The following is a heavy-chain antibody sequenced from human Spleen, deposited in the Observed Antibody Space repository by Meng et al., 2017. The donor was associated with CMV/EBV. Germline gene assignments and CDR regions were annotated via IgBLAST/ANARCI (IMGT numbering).Heavy chain of an antibody. Sequence: GGSLRLSCAASGFTFSSYAMSWVRQAPGKGLEWVSVIYSGGSSTYYADSVKGRFTISRDNAKNSLYLQMNSLRAEDTAVYYCASGTTGPFDYWGQGTLVTVSS. V-gene: IGHV3-23*03. CDR3: ASGTTGPFDY. CDR1: GFTFSSYA. D-gene: IGHD1-1*01. J-gene: IGHJ4*02. CDR2: IYSGGSST.